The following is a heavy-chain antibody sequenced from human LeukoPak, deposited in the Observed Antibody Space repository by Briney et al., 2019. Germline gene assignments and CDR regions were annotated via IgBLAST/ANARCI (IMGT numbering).Heavy chain of an antibody. CDR3: AKDDTSGSYFDY. Sequence: SETLSLTCTVSGGSISSSSYYWGWIRQPPGKGLEWIGSIYYSGSTYYNPSLKSRVTISVDTSKNQFSLKLSSVTAADTALYYCAKDDTSGSYFDYWGQGTLVTVSS. CDR1: GGSISSSSYY. D-gene: IGHD1-26*01. V-gene: IGHV4-39*07. CDR2: IYYSGST. J-gene: IGHJ4*02.